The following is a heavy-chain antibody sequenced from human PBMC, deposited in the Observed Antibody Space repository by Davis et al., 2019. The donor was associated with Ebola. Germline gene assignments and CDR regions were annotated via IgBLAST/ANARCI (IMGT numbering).Heavy chain of an antibody. CDR3: ARAYGSSSGYFDY. J-gene: IGHJ4*02. V-gene: IGHV4-59*01. D-gene: IGHD4-23*01. CDR1: GGSISSYY. Sequence: PSETLSLTCSVSGGSISSYYWTWIRQHPGKGLEWIGNIYYSGSTNYNPSLESRVTISVDTSKNQFSLHLTSVTAADTAVYYCARAYGSSSGYFDYWGQGTLVTVSS. CDR2: IYYSGST.